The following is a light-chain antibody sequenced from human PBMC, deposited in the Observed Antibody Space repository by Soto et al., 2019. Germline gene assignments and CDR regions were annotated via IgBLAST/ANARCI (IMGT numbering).Light chain of an antibody. Sequence: QSALTQPASVSGSPGQSITISCTGTSSDVGGYNFVTWYQQHPGKAPKLIICNVSERPSGVSNRFSGSKSGNTASLRVSGLLTEDEADYYCSSYAGNNRLIFGGGTKLTVL. CDR1: SSDVGGYNF. J-gene: IGLJ2*01. CDR3: SSYAGNNRLI. V-gene: IGLV2-14*01. CDR2: NVS.